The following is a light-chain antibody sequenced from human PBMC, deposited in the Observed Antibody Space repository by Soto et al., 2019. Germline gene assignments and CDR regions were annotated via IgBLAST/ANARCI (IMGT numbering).Light chain of an antibody. CDR3: SSYAGSNNKVL. Sequence: QSVLTQPPSASGSPGQSVTISCTGASGDVGGYNYVSWYQQHPGRAPKLMIFEVSKRPSGVPDRFSGSRSGNTASLTVSGLQAEDEADYYCSSYAGSNNKVLFGGGTKLTVL. CDR1: SGDVGGYNY. V-gene: IGLV2-8*01. CDR2: EVS. J-gene: IGLJ2*01.